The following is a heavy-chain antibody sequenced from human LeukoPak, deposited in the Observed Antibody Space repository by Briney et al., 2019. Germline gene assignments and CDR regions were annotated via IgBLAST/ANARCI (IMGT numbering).Heavy chain of an antibody. CDR1: GFTFSSHR. J-gene: IGHJ4*02. CDR3: ARDTNGLAY. D-gene: IGHD2-8*01. V-gene: IGHV3-74*01. CDR2: VSTDGSTT. Sequence: QPGGSLRLSCAASGFTFSSHRMHWVRQAPGKGLVWVSCVSTDGSTTNYADSVKGRFTISRDNAKNTLYLQMNSLRVGDTAVYYCARDTNGLAYWGLGTRVTVSS.